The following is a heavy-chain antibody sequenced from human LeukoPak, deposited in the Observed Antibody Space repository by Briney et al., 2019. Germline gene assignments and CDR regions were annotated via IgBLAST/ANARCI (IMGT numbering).Heavy chain of an antibody. CDR1: GFTFDDYA. J-gene: IGHJ6*02. D-gene: IGHD2-2*01. Sequence: GRSLRLSCAASGFTFDDYAMHWVRQAPGKGLEWVSGISWNSGSIGYADSVKGRFTISRDNAKNSLYLQMNSLRAEDTAVYYCARDDIVVVPAAKTYYYYYGMDVWGQGTTVTVSS. V-gene: IGHV3-9*01. CDR2: ISWNSGSI. CDR3: ARDDIVVVPAAKTYYYYYGMDV.